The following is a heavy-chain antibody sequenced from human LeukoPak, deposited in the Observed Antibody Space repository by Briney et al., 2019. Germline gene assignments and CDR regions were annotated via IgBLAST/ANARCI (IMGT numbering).Heavy chain of an antibody. Sequence: GGSLRLSCSASGFTFSSYGMHWGCQAPGKWLVWVSRMNSDGSSTSYADSVKGRFTISRDNAKNKLSLQMNSLSADDTAVYYCARVGYSSGWPPSGGMDVWGQGTTVTVSS. D-gene: IGHD6-19*01. CDR3: ARVGYSSGWPPSGGMDV. J-gene: IGHJ6*02. CDR1: GFTFSSYG. CDR2: MNSDGSST. V-gene: IGHV3-74*01.